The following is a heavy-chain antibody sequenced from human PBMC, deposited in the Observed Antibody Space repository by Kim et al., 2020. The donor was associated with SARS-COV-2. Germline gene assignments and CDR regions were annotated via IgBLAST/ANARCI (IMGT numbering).Heavy chain of an antibody. J-gene: IGHJ4*02. Sequence: YADSVKGRLTISRDNAKNSLYLQMNSLRAEDTAVYYCASPPRASGNTDYWGQGTLVTVSS. D-gene: IGHD6-25*01. CDR3: ASPPRASGNTDY. V-gene: IGHV3-21*01.